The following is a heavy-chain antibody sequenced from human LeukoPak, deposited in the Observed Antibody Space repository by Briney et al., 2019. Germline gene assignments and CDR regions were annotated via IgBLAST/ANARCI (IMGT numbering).Heavy chain of an antibody. D-gene: IGHD6-13*01. CDR1: GGSISSGGYY. CDR2: IYHSGST. J-gene: IGHJ5*02. Sequence: PSQTLFLTCTVSGGSISSGGYYWSWIRQPPGKGLEWIGYIYHSGSTYYNPSLKSRVTISVDRSKNQFSLKLSSVTAADTAVYYCARQSRWFDPWGQGTLVTVSS. CDR3: ARQSRWFDP. V-gene: IGHV4-30-2*01.